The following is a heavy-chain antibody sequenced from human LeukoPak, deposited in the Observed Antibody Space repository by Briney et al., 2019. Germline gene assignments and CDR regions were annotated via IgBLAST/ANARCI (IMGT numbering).Heavy chain of an antibody. CDR3: AKTSGGSGSYYDY. V-gene: IGHV3-9*01. J-gene: IGHJ4*02. CDR1: GFTFDDYA. D-gene: IGHD3-10*01. Sequence: PGGSLRLSCAASGFTFDDYAMHWVRQAPGKGLEWVSGISWNSGSIGYADSVKGRFTISRDNAKNSLYLQMNSLRAEDTALYYCAKTSGGSGSYYDYWGQGTLVTVSS. CDR2: ISWNSGSI.